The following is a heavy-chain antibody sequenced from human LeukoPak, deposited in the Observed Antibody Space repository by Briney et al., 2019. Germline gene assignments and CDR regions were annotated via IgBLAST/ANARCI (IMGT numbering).Heavy chain of an antibody. CDR2: ITSGFTP. Sequence: GGSLRLSCAASGLTFSDYAMSWFRQAPGKGLEWVSGITSGFTPLYADSVKGRFTISRDNSKNTFHLQLNSLRAEDPAVYYCAKDYSDSRVADVFLEYWGQGTLVTVSS. V-gene: IGHV3-23*01. CDR1: GLTFSDYA. CDR3: AKDYSDSRVADVFLEY. J-gene: IGHJ4*02. D-gene: IGHD2-15*01.